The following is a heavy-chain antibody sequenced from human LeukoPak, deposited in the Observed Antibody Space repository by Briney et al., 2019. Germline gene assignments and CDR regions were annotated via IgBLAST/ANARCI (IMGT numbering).Heavy chain of an antibody. CDR3: ARRLVRGEIDY. Sequence: GGSLRLSCAASGFTFSDYWMKWVRQAPGKGLEWVASIKDDGSERYYVDSVKGRFTISRDNAKNSLYLQMNSLRAEDTAVYYCARRLVRGEIDYWGQGTLVTVSS. CDR1: GFTFSDYW. V-gene: IGHV3-7*01. J-gene: IGHJ4*02. CDR2: IKDDGSER. D-gene: IGHD3-10*01.